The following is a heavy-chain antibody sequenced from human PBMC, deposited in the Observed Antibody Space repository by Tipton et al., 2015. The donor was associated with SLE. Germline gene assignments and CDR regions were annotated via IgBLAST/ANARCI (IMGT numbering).Heavy chain of an antibody. V-gene: IGHV3-7*03. CDR1: GFTFSSYW. CDR3: ARDVGSSTAALGGDY. Sequence: SLRLSCAASGFTFSSYWMSWVRQAPGKGLEWVANIKQDGSEKYYVDSVKGRFTISRDNAKNSLYLQMNSLRAEDTAVYYCARDVGSSTAALGGDYWGQGTLVTVSS. CDR2: IKQDGSEK. D-gene: IGHD2-2*01. J-gene: IGHJ4*02.